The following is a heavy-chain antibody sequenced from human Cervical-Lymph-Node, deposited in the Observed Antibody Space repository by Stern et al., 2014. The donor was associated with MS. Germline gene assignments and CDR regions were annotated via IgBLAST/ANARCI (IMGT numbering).Heavy chain of an antibody. CDR3: ARRIRDGYDWDAFNI. V-gene: IGHV5-51*03. CDR2: IYPGDSDT. J-gene: IGHJ3*02. D-gene: IGHD5-24*01. CDR1: VDSFSGYW. Sequence: VQLVQSGAEARKPGESLKISCKGSVDSFSGYWIGWVRQRPGEGLEWMGIIYPGDSDTRYSPSFQGQVTMSADKSINTAYLQWSSLKASDTAIYYCARRIRDGYDWDAFNIWGQGTMVTVSS.